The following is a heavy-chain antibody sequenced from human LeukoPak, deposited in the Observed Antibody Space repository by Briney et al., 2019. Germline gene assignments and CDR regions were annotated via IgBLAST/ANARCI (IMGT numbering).Heavy chain of an antibody. D-gene: IGHD4-17*01. CDR1: GYTFTSYG. Sequence: SVKVSCKASGYTFTSYGISWVRQAPGQGLEWMGGIIPIFGTANYAQRFQGRVTITADESTSTAYMELSSLRSEDTAVYYCARYLYGDYVMRDWGQGTLVTVSS. CDR3: ARYLYGDYVMRD. J-gene: IGHJ4*02. V-gene: IGHV1-69*13. CDR2: IIPIFGTA.